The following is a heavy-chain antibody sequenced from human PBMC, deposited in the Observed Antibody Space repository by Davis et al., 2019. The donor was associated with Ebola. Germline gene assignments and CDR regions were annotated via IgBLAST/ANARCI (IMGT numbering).Heavy chain of an antibody. CDR2: TRNKANGYTT. J-gene: IGHJ3*02. V-gene: IGHV3-72*01. Sequence: GESLKISCAASGFTLSDHYMDWVRQAPGKGLEWVGRTRNKANGYTTEYAASVKGRFTVSRDDSKNSLYLQMNALGTEDTAVYYCARGSVGTAFRAFDIWGQGTMVTVSS. D-gene: IGHD5-18*01. CDR3: ARGSVGTAFRAFDI. CDR1: GFTLSDHY.